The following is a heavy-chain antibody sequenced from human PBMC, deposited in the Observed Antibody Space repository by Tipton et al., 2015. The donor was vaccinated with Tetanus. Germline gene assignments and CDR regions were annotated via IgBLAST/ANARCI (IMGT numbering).Heavy chain of an antibody. D-gene: IGHD6-19*01. V-gene: IGHV1-18*01. CDR2: ISPFTGDT. Sequence: QSGAEVKKPGASVKVSCKASGYTFTHYGISWVRQAPGQGLEWVGWISPFTGDTEYAQNLQDRLILTTDTSTATAYVEVRSLTSDDTVVYYCARDRAVPVQAYGTDVWGQGTSVTVSS. J-gene: IGHJ6*02. CDR3: ARDRAVPVQAYGTDV. CDR1: GYTFTHYG.